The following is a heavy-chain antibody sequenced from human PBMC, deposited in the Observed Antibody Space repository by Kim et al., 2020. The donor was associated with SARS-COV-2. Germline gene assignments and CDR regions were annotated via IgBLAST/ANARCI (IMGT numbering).Heavy chain of an antibody. V-gene: IGHV4-31*02. Sequence: KSRVTITVDTSNNQFSLKLSSVTAADTAVYYCARDRWGYYYGSGSPDTFDIWGQGTMVTVSS. J-gene: IGHJ3*02. CDR3: ARDRWGYYYGSGSPDTFDI. D-gene: IGHD3-10*01.